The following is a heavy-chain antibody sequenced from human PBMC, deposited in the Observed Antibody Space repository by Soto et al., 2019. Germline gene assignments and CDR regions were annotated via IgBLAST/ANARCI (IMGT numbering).Heavy chain of an antibody. Sequence: EVQLVESGGGLVKPGGSLRLSCAASGFTFSSYSMNWVRQAPGKGLEWVSSISSSSSYIYYADSVKGRFTISRDNAKNSMYLHMNSLRAEDTAVYYCSRDSPHAGAFDYWGHGTLVTVSS. CDR3: SRDSPHAGAFDY. D-gene: IGHD7-27*01. J-gene: IGHJ4*01. V-gene: IGHV3-21*01. CDR1: GFTFSSYS. CDR2: ISSSSSYI.